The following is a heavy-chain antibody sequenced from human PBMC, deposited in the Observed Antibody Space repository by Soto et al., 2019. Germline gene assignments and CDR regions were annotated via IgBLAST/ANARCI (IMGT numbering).Heavy chain of an antibody. Sequence: QVQLVESGGGVVQPGRSLRLSCAASGFTVSTYAMHWVRQAPGKGLQWVAVISYGGSNTYYADSVKGRFTISRDNSNNTLYLQMNSLRTEDTAVYYCARDWGSNWDTRDRWDCWGQGTLVTVSS. V-gene: IGHV3-30-3*01. CDR3: ARDWGSNWDTRDRWDC. CDR1: GFTVSTYA. CDR2: ISYGGSNT. D-gene: IGHD7-27*01. J-gene: IGHJ4*02.